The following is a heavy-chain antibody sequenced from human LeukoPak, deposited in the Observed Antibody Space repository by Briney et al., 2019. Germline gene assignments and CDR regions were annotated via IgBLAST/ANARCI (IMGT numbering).Heavy chain of an antibody. CDR1: GGSISSYY. V-gene: IGHV4-4*07. D-gene: IGHD3-22*01. CDR2: IYTSGST. CDR3: ARVLSGYYYYGMDV. J-gene: IGHJ6*02. Sequence: SETLSLTCTVSGGSISSYYWSWIRQPAGKGLEWIGRIYTSGSTYYNPSLKSRVTISVDTSKNQFSLKLSSVTAADTAVYYCARVLSGYYYYGMDVWGQGTTVTVSS.